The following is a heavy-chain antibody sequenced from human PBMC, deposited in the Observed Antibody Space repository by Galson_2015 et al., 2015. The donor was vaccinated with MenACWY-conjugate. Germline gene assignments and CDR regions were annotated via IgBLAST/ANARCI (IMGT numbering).Heavy chain of an antibody. CDR1: GFIFTDYD. Sequence: SLRLSCAGSGFIFTDYDMHWVRQAPGKGLEYVSAISTYGGSTYYADSVKGRFTISRDNSKNMLFLQMGSLRVEDTAVYYCARKDGATYGYNDYCGQGTLVIVSS. J-gene: IGHJ4*02. CDR2: ISTYGGST. CDR3: ARKDGATYGYNDY. D-gene: IGHD5-18*01. V-gene: IGHV3-64*02.